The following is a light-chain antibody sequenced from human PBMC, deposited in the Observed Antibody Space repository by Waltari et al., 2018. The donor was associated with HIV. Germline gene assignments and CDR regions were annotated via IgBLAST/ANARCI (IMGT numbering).Light chain of an antibody. J-gene: IGLJ3*02. CDR3: QVWDSSNEHVV. CDR1: NIGGKP. Sequence: SYVLTQPPSVSVAPGAAATISCGAWNIGGKPVHRYKQQPGQAPVLVTRYNSDRPSGIPDRISGSNSGHTATLTITSVEAGDEATYYCQVWDSSNEHVVFGGGTELTVL. V-gene: IGLV3-21*04. CDR2: YNS.